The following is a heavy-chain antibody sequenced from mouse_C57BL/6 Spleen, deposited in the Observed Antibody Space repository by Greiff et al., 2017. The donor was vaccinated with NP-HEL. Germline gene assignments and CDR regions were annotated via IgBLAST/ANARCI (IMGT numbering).Heavy chain of an antibody. CDR1: GYTFTDYY. D-gene: IGHD1-1*01. V-gene: IGHV1-26*01. Sequence: EVQLQQSGPELVKPGASVKISCKASGYTFTDYYMNWVKQSHGKSLEWIGDINPNNGGTSYNQKFKGKATLTVDKSSSTAYMELRSLTSEDSAVYYCAPYYGSSYYFDYWGQGTTLTVSS. CDR3: APYYGSSYYFDY. J-gene: IGHJ2*01. CDR2: INPNNGGT.